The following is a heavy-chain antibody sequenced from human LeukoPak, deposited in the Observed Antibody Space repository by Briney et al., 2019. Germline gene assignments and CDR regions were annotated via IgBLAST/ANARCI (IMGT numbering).Heavy chain of an antibody. CDR1: GGSISSSSYY. CDR2: IYYSGST. V-gene: IGHV4-39*07. J-gene: IGHJ3*02. Sequence: SETLSLTCTVSGGSISSSSYYWGWIRQPPGKGLEWIGSIYYSGSTYYNPSLKSRVTISVDTSKNQFSLKLSSVTAADTAVYYCARDPPPYGSGSLVAFDIWGQGTMVTVSS. CDR3: ARDPPPYGSGSLVAFDI. D-gene: IGHD3-10*01.